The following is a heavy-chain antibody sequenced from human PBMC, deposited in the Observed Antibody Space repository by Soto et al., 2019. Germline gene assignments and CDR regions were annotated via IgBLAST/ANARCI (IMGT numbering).Heavy chain of an antibody. V-gene: IGHV3-66*01. CDR1: GFTVSSNY. CDR3: ARGRITMVRGVIMKYYYYYMDV. D-gene: IGHD3-10*01. J-gene: IGHJ6*03. Sequence: PGGSLRLSCAASGFTVSSNYMSWVRQAPGKGLEWVSVIYSGGSTYYADSVKGRFTISRDNSKNTLYLQMNSLRAEDTAVYYCARGRITMVRGVIMKYYYYYMDVWGKGTTVTVSS. CDR2: IYSGGST.